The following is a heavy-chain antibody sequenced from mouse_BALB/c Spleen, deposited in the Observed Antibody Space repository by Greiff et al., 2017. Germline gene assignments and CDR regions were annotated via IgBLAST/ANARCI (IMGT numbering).Heavy chain of an antibody. CDR3: ARDRGDSSGYGGFAY. V-gene: IGHV5-6-4*01. CDR2: ISSGGSYT. D-gene: IGHD3-2*01. CDR1: GFSFSSYT. Sequence: EVKLVESGGGLVKPGGSLKLSCAASGFSFSSYTMSWVRQTPEKRLEWVATISSGGSYTYYPDSVKGRFTISRDNAKNTLYLQMSSLKSEDTAMYYCARDRGDSSGYGGFAYWGQGTLVTVSA. J-gene: IGHJ3*01.